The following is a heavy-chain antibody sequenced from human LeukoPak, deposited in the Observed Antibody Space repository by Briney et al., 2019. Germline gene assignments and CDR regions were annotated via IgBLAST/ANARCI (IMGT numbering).Heavy chain of an antibody. J-gene: IGHJ4*02. Sequence: SETLSLTRTVSGGSISSYSWTWIRQPPGKGLEWIGYIYYSGSTHYNPSPISRVTISIDTSKNQFSLRLSSVTAADTAVYYCARVSGSYSLWGQGTLVTVSS. CDR1: GGSISSYS. CDR2: IYYSGST. D-gene: IGHD1-26*01. CDR3: ARVSGSYSL. V-gene: IGHV4-59*01.